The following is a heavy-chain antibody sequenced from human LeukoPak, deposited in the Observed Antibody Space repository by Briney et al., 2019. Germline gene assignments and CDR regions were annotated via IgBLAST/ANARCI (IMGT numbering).Heavy chain of an antibody. Sequence: GGSLRLSCAASGFTFSSYAMNWVRQAPGKGLEWVSCITGSSDYIEYAESVKGRFTISRDNAKNSLYLEMNSLKAEDTAVYYCARDHQNYYGSGSYLGGVDYWGQGTLVTVSS. CDR3: ARDHQNYYGSGSYLGGVDY. J-gene: IGHJ4*02. CDR2: ITGSSDYI. CDR1: GFTFSSYA. D-gene: IGHD3-10*01. V-gene: IGHV3-21*01.